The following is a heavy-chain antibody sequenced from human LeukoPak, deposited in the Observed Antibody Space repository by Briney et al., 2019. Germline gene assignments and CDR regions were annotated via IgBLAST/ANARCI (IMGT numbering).Heavy chain of an antibody. D-gene: IGHD6-6*01. Sequence: SETLSLTCAVYGASFSGYYWSWIRQSPGKGLEWIGEIFHSGTTNYNQSLKSRVTMSVDTSKNHFSLKLSSVTAADTAVYYCARHARVATHTNHLDYWGQGTLVTVSS. J-gene: IGHJ4*02. V-gene: IGHV4-34*12. CDR2: IFHSGTT. CDR3: ARHARVATHTNHLDY. CDR1: GASFSGYY.